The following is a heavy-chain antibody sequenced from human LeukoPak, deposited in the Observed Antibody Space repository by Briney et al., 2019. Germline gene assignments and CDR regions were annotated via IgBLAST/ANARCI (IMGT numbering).Heavy chain of an antibody. CDR1: GGSISSSSYY. V-gene: IGHV4-39*01. Sequence: SETLSLTCTVSGGSISSSSYYWGWIRQPPGKELEWIGSIYYSGSTYYNPSLKSRVTISVDTSKNQFSLKLSSVTAADTAVYYCARHPAYYYDSSGPYYFDYWGQGTLVTVSS. CDR2: IYYSGST. J-gene: IGHJ4*02. CDR3: ARHPAYYYDSSGPYYFDY. D-gene: IGHD3-22*01.